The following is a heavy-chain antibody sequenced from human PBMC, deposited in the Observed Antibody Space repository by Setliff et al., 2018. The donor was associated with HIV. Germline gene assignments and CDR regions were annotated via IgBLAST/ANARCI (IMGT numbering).Heavy chain of an antibody. J-gene: IGHJ5*02. Sequence: SETLSLTCTVSGGSISSYCWNWIRQSPGRGLEWIGFIFSSGSTKYNPSLQSRVTMSIDTSKNQFSLKLTSVTAADTAVYYCARRIDNSGSFPDKNWFDTWGQGSLVTSPQ. D-gene: IGHD3-10*01. V-gene: IGHV4-4*09. CDR1: GGSISSYC. CDR2: IFSSGST. CDR3: ARRIDNSGSFPDKNWFDT.